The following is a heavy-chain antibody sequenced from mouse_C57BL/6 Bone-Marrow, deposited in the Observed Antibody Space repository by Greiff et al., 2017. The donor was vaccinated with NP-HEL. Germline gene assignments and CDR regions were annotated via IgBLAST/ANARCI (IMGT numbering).Heavy chain of an antibody. CDR1: GYTFTSYW. CDR2: IDPSASYT. V-gene: IGHV1-50*01. Sequence: QVQLQQPGAELVKPGASVKLSCKASGYTFTSYWMQWVKQRPGQGLEWIGEIDPSASYTNYNQKFKGKATLTVDTSSSTAYMQLRSLTSDESAVYYCAREGGVVAYYYAMDYWGQGTSVTVSS. D-gene: IGHD1-1*01. CDR3: AREGGVVAYYYAMDY. J-gene: IGHJ4*01.